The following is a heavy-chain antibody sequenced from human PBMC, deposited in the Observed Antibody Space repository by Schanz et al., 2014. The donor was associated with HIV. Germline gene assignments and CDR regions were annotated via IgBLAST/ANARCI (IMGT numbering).Heavy chain of an antibody. CDR3: AKDRNYYDSKYRGKGNYYYYYGMDV. V-gene: IGHV3-30*18. D-gene: IGHD3-22*01. CDR1: GFSFNNYG. CDR2: ISYDGRNK. Sequence: QVQLVESGGGVVQPGRSLRLSCTASGFSFNNYGMHWVRQAPGKGLEWVAVISYDGRNKYFGHSVKGRFSISRDNSKNTVYLQMKSLRSNDTAVYYCAKDRNYYDSKYRGKGNYYYYYGMDVWGQGTTVTVSS. J-gene: IGHJ6*02.